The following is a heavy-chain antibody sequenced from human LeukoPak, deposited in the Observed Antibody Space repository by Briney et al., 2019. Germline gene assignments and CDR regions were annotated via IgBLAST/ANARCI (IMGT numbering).Heavy chain of an antibody. Sequence: SETLSLTCTVSGGSISSYYWSWTRQPAGKGLEWIGRIYTSGSITYNPSLRSRVSMSVDTSKNQFSLKLSSVTAADTAVYYCARDSGTTGEVKFDPWGQGTLVTVSS. CDR3: ARDSGTTGEVKFDP. CDR1: GGSISSYY. D-gene: IGHD3-10*01. J-gene: IGHJ5*02. V-gene: IGHV4-4*07. CDR2: IYTSGSI.